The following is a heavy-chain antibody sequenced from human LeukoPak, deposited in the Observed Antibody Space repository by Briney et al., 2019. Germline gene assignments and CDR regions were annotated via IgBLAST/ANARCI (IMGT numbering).Heavy chain of an antibody. CDR2: IYYSGST. J-gene: IGHJ3*02. Sequence: SETLSLTCTVSGGSISSGDDYWSWIRQPPGKGLEWIGYIYYSGSTYYNPSLKSRVTISVDTSKNQFSLKLSSVTAADTAVYYCAREGYFGGAFDIWGQGTMVTVSS. CDR1: GGSISSGDDY. CDR3: AREGYFGGAFDI. V-gene: IGHV4-30-4*01. D-gene: IGHD2-15*01.